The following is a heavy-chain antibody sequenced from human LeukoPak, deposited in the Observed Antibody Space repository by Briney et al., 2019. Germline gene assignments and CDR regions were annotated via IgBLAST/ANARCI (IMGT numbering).Heavy chain of an antibody. CDR1: GGSFSGYY. CDR3: AIQRVVRGVTCFDY. D-gene: IGHD3-10*01. Sequence: SETLSLTCAVYGGSFSGYYWSWIRQPPGKGLEWIGEINHSGSTNYNPSLKSRVTISVDTSKNQFSLKLSSVTAADTAVYYCAIQRVVRGVTCFDYWGQGTLVTVSS. J-gene: IGHJ4*02. CDR2: INHSGST. V-gene: IGHV4-34*01.